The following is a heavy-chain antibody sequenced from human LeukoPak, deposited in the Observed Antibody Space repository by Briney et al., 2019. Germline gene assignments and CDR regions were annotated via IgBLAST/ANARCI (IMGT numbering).Heavy chain of an antibody. CDR3: ARHDGRGGATMGALDS. CDR2: IYSGRTT. J-gene: IGHJ4*02. CDR1: AGSISSSSHH. D-gene: IGHD5-12*01. Sequence: TPSETLSLTCAVSAGSISSSSHHWGWIRQSPGKGLEWIGSIYSGRTTYYNPSLNSRVTISVLTSKNQFSLQLHSVTAADTAVYYCARHDGRGGATMGALDSWGQESLVTVSS. V-gene: IGHV4-39*01.